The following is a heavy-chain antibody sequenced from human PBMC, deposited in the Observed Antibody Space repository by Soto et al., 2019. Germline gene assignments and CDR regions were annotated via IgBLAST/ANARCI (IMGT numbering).Heavy chain of an antibody. CDR2: ISGSGGST. Sequence: GGSLRLSCAASGFTFSSYAMSWVRQAPGKGLEWVSSISGSGGSTYYADSVKGRFTISRDNSKNTLYVQMNSLRAEDTALYYCAKPGCREPPCFFDYWGQGTLVTVSS. J-gene: IGHJ4*02. CDR3: AKPGCREPPCFFDY. CDR1: GFTFSSYA. V-gene: IGHV3-23*01. D-gene: IGHD1-26*01.